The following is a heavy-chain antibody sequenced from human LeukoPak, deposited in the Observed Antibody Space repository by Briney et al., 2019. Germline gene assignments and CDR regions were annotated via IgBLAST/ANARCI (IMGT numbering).Heavy chain of an antibody. CDR3: AKAFQSGELGRPAFVI. CDR2: TRSDGSNR. Sequence: GGSLRLSGAASGFTFSTFGMHWVRQTPGKGLEWVAFTRSDGSNRYYADSVRGRFTISRDNSKNTLYLQMSSLRPEDTAVYYCAKAFQSGELGRPAFVIWGQGTMVTVSS. D-gene: IGHD1-1*01. J-gene: IGHJ3*02. CDR1: GFTFSTFG. V-gene: IGHV3-30*02.